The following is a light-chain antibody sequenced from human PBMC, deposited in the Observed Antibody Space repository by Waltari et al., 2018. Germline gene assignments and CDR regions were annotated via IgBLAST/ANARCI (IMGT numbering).Light chain of an antibody. CDR2: TDN. Sequence: SYELTQPPSVSVSPGQTAKITCSGDALPKQYAYWYQQKPGQAPLLVIYTDNGRPSGIPQRFSGSSSWTTVTLTISGVQAEDEADYYCQSTDSSGTSVFGGGTKLTVL. J-gene: IGLJ2*01. V-gene: IGLV3-25*03. CDR1: ALPKQY. CDR3: QSTDSSGTSV.